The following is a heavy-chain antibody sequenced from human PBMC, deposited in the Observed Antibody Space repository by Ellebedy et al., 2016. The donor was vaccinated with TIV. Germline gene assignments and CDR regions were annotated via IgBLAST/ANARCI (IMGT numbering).Heavy chain of an antibody. J-gene: IGHJ4*02. CDR2: IYYSGST. V-gene: IGHV4-34*01. D-gene: IGHD6-13*01. Sequence: SETLSLTCAVYGGSFSGYYWSWIRQPPGKGLEWIGSIYYSGSTYYNPSLKSRVTISVDTSKNQFSLKLSSVTAADTAVYYCARLGSSSWYVDYWGQGTLVTVSS. CDR3: ARLGSSSWYVDY. CDR1: GGSFSGYY.